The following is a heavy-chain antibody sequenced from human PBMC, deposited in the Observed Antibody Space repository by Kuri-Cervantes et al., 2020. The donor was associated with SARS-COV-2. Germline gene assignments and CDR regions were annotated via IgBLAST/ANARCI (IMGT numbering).Heavy chain of an antibody. CDR2: INHSGGT. D-gene: IGHD2-2*01. Sequence: QTLSLTCAVFGASLNTYSWSWIRQPPGKGLEWIGEINHSGGTKYKPSLKGRVSISVDASKNQISLKLTSVTAADAAVYYCARGHIGVVPSPILGLGPHYYYYHMDIWGQGTTVTVSS. V-gene: IGHV4-34*01. CDR1: GASLNTYS. J-gene: IGHJ6*02. CDR3: ARGHIGVVPSPILGLGPHYYYYHMDI.